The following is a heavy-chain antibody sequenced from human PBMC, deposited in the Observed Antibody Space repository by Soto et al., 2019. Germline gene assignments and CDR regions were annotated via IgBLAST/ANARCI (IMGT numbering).Heavy chain of an antibody. CDR1: GFTFSGYN. V-gene: IGHV3-48*02. J-gene: IGHJ4*02. D-gene: IGHD3-10*02. CDR3: AGDSKCSYDY. CDR2: IKSDSSGT. Sequence: GGSLRLSCAASGFTFSGYNMNWVRQAPGKGLEWISCIKSDSSGTWYADSVKGRFTMSRDNAKNSLYLQMNSLRDEDTAVYFCAGDSKCSYDYWGQGTLVTVSS.